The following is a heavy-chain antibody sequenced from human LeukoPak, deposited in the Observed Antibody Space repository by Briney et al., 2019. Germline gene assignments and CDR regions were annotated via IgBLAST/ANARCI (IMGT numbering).Heavy chain of an antibody. CDR1: GFTFSSYA. Sequence: GGSLRLSCAASGFTFSSYAMSWVRQAPGKGLEWVSGISGSVSSTYYADSVKGRCTISRDNSKNTLYLQMNSLRVEDTAVYYCAKAPREGYCSGGSCYVFYFDYWGQGTLVTVSS. V-gene: IGHV3-23*01. D-gene: IGHD2-15*01. CDR3: AKAPREGYCSGGSCYVFYFDY. CDR2: ISGSVSST. J-gene: IGHJ4*02.